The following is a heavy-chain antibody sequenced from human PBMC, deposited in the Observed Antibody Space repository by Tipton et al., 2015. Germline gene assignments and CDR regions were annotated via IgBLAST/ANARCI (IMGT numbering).Heavy chain of an antibody. D-gene: IGHD3-16*01. CDR1: GGSIRSYY. J-gene: IGHJ3*02. CDR2: FYYSGGT. V-gene: IGHV4-59*01. CDR3: ARGSFREPFDI. Sequence: TLSLTCTVSGGSIRSYYWSWIRQPPGKGLEWIGFFYYSGGTNYYPSLRSRVTISVDTSKNQFSLKLNSVTAADTAVYYCARGSFREPFDIWGQGTMVTASS.